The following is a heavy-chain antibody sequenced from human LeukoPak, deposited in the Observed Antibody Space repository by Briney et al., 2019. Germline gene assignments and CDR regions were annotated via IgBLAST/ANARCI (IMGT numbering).Heavy chain of an antibody. CDR3: AKYFDSSGYYYLGYFDN. CDR2: ISGSGDNT. J-gene: IGHJ4*02. V-gene: IGHV3-23*01. D-gene: IGHD3-22*01. CDR1: GFSFSSYA. Sequence: GGSLRLSCAASGFSFSSYAMTWVRQAPGKGLEWVSPISGSGDNTYYADSVKGRFTISRDNSKNMLHLQMNSLRAEDTAVYYCAKYFDSSGYYYLGYFDNWGQGTLVTVSS.